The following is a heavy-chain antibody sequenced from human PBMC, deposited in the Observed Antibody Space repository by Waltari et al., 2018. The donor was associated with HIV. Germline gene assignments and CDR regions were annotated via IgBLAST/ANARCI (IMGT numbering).Heavy chain of an antibody. CDR1: GFTFPNSG. CDR2: ISYDGNTK. D-gene: IGHD1-1*01. V-gene: IGHV3-30*18. Sequence: QVQLVESGGCVVQTGRSLKLSCAASGFTFPNSGMPWVRPAPGKGLVGVALISYDGNTKHYGESMKGRFTISRDNSNKTLYLQMNSLRPEDTAVYYCAKVATDWNELDPFDIWGQGTVVTVSS. J-gene: IGHJ3*02. CDR3: AKVATDWNELDPFDI.